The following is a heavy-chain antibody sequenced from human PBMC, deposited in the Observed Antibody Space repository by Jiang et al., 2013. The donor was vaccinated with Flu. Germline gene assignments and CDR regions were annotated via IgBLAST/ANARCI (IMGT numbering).Heavy chain of an antibody. D-gene: IGHD1-14*01. CDR2: IKQDGSEK. Sequence: VQPGGSLRLSCAASGFTFSSYWMSWVRQAPGKGLEWVANIKQDGSEKYYVDSVKGRFTISRDNAKNSLYLQMNSLRAEDTAVYYCARGPGSPYYYYYYMDVWGKGTTVTVSS. J-gene: IGHJ6*03. CDR3: ARGPGSPYYYYYYMDV. CDR1: GFTFSSYW. V-gene: IGHV3-7*03.